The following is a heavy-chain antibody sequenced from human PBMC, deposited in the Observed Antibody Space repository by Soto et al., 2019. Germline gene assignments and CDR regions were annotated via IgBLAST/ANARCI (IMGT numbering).Heavy chain of an antibody. CDR3: AKADYGDSFDY. V-gene: IGHV3-23*01. CDR2: IGGSGTNT. D-gene: IGHD4-17*01. CDR1: GLTFSSYA. Sequence: GGSLRLSCVASGLTFSSYAMSWVRQVPGKGLEWVSLIGGSGTNTYYADSVKGRFTISRDNSKNTLYLQMNSLRAEDTAVYYCAKADYGDSFDYWGQGTPVTVSS. J-gene: IGHJ4*02.